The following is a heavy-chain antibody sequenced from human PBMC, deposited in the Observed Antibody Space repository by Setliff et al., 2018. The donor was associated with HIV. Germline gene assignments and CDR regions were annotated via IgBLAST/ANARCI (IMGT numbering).Heavy chain of an antibody. J-gene: IGHJ6*02. CDR2: IKSKSEGGTA. Sequence: AGGSLRLSCAASGFTFSNAWMNWVRQTPGKGLEWVGRIKSKSEGGTAEYAAPVKDRFTISRDDSKNTLYLQLNSLEVEDTAVYYCARDCRVGWVFTYGMDVWGQGTLVTVSS. CDR1: GFTFSNAW. CDR3: ARDCRVGWVFTYGMDV. D-gene: IGHD6-13*01. V-gene: IGHV3-15*01.